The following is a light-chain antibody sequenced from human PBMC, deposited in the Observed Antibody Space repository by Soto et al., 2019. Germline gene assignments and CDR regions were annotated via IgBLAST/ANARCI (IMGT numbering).Light chain of an antibody. CDR2: GAS. Sequence: EGVMTQSPATLSVSPGERATLSCRASQSVSSNLAWYQQKPGQAPRLFIYGASTRATAIPPRFSGSGSGTEFTLTISSLQSEDFAVYYCQQYDNWPITFGQGTRLAIK. V-gene: IGKV3-15*01. CDR3: QQYDNWPIT. CDR1: QSVSSN. J-gene: IGKJ5*01.